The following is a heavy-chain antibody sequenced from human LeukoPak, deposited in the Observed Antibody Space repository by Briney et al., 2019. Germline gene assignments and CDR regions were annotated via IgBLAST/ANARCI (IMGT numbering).Heavy chain of an antibody. J-gene: IGHJ2*01. Sequence: PSETLSLTCTVSGGSISTYFWSWIRQPPGKGLEWIGFIYYSGSTNYNPSLKSRVTISVDTSKNQFSLKLSSVTAADTAVYYCARHGIGDYYDSSGYYQDYWYFDLWGRGTLVTVSS. CDR3: ARHGIGDYYDSSGYYQDYWYFDL. CDR2: IYYSGST. V-gene: IGHV4-59*08. CDR1: GGSISTYF. D-gene: IGHD3-22*01.